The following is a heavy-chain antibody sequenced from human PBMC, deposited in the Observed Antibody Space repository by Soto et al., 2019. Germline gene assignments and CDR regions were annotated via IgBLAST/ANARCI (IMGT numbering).Heavy chain of an antibody. CDR2: ISYDGSNK. CDR3: AKSGGYYNWFDP. D-gene: IGHD2-21*02. J-gene: IGHJ5*02. Sequence: QVQLVESGGGVVQPGRSLRLSCAASGFTFSSYGMHWVRQAPGKGLEWVAVISYDGSNKYYADSVKDRFTISRDNSKNTLYLQMNSLRAEDTAVYYCAKSGGYYNWFDPWGQGTLVTVSS. CDR1: GFTFSSYG. V-gene: IGHV3-30*18.